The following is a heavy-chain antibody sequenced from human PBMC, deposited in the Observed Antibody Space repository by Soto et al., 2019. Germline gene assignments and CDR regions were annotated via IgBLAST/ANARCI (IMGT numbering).Heavy chain of an antibody. CDR2: IIPILGIA. D-gene: IGHD3-10*02. J-gene: IGHJ5*02. CDR1: GGTFSSYT. Sequence: QVQLVQSGAEVKKPGSSVKVSCKASGGTFSSYTISWVRQAPGQGLEWMGRIIPILGIANYAQKFQGRVTITADKSTSTGYMALNTLISEDKAVYYFVCAGHFPYNWFDHWGQGTLVTVSS. V-gene: IGHV1-69*02. CDR3: VCAGHFPYNWFDH.